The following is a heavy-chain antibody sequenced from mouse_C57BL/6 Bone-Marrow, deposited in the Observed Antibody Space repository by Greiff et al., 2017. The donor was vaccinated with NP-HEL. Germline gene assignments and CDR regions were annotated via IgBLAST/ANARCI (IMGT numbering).Heavy chain of an antibody. Sequence: VQLQQSGPVLVKPGASVKMSCKASGYTFTDYYMNWVKQSHGKSLEWIGVINPYNGGTSYNQKFKGKATLTVDKSSSTAYMELNSLTSEDSAVYYCARFGYYGSKRYYFDYWGQGTTLTVSS. CDR2: INPYNGGT. CDR1: GYTFTDYY. D-gene: IGHD1-1*01. CDR3: ARFGYYGSKRYYFDY. J-gene: IGHJ2*01. V-gene: IGHV1-19*01.